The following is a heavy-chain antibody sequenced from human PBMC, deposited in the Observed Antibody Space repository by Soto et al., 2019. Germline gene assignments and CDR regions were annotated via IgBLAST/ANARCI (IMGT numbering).Heavy chain of an antibody. V-gene: IGHV3-30*03. Sequence: PGRSLRLSCLGSGFIFSNNGMHWFRQTPGKGLEWVAFMSYDGSDTFYADSVKGRFTISRDNSKNTLFLHMSNLRAEDTAMYYCTIVRVADSALDHWGQGTLVTVSS. CDR2: MSYDGSDT. CDR1: GFIFSNNG. D-gene: IGHD2-8*02. J-gene: IGHJ4*02. CDR3: TIVRVADSALDH.